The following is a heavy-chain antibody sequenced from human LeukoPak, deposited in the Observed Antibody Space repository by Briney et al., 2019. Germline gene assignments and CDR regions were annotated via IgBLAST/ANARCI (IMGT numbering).Heavy chain of an antibody. Sequence: SETLSLTCAVYGGSFSGYYWSWIRQPPGKGLEWIGEINHSGSTNYNPSLKSRVTISVATSKNQFSLKLSSVTAADTAVYYCASGTAVLRYFDWLPSNHWYFDLWGRGTLVTVSS. CDR3: ASGTAVLRYFDWLPSNHWYFDL. CDR2: INHSGST. CDR1: GGSFSGYY. J-gene: IGHJ2*01. D-gene: IGHD3-9*01. V-gene: IGHV4-34*01.